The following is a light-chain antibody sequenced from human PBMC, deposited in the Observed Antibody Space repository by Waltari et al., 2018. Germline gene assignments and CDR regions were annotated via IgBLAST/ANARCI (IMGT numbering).Light chain of an antibody. CDR1: QKINGY. CDR2: GAS. CDR3: QQTYSTPGIT. Sequence: DIQMTQSPSSLSASVADRVTITCRAGQKINGYLNWYQHKPGKAPKLLIYGASNLQTGVPSRFSGSESATDFTLTINSLQPEDFATYFCQQTYSTPGITFGQGTRLEI. V-gene: IGKV1-39*01. J-gene: IGKJ5*01.